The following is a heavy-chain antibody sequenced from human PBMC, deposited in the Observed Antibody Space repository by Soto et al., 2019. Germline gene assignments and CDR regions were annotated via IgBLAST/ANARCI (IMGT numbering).Heavy chain of an antibody. CDR3: VRYYGSGSYYGNWFDP. V-gene: IGHV3-7*01. CDR1: GFTFSSYW. D-gene: IGHD3-10*01. CDR2: IKQDGSEK. J-gene: IGHJ5*02. Sequence: GGSLRLSCAASGFTFSSYWMSWVRQAPGKGLEWVANIKQDGSEKYYVDSVKGRFTISRDNAKNSLYLQMNSLRAEDTAVYYCVRYYGSGSYYGNWFDPWGQGTLVTVSS.